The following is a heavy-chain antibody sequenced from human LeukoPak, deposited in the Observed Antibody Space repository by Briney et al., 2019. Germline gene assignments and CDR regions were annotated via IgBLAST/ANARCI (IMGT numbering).Heavy chain of an antibody. Sequence: SETLSLTCTVSGGSISSSSYYWGWIRQPPGKGLEWIGSIYYSGSTNYNPSLKSRVTISVDTSKNQFSLKLSSVTAADTAVYYCARAYYYYGSGSYYKENWFDPWGQGTLVTVSS. CDR2: IYYSGST. CDR3: ARAYYYYGSGSYYKENWFDP. CDR1: GGSISSSSYY. V-gene: IGHV4-39*07. D-gene: IGHD3-10*01. J-gene: IGHJ5*02.